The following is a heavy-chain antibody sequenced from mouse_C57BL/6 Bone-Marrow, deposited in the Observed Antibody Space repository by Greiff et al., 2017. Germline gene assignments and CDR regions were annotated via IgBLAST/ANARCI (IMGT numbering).Heavy chain of an antibody. J-gene: IGHJ1*03. CDR2: ISDGGSYT. Sequence: DVKLQESGGGLVKPGGSLKLSCAASGFTFSSYAMSWVRQTPEKRLEWVATISDGGSYTYYPDNVKGRFTISRDNAKNNLYLQMSHLKSEDTAMYYCARDHGNWYFDVWGTGTTVTVSS. V-gene: IGHV5-4*01. CDR1: GFTFSSYA. CDR3: ARDHGNWYFDV. D-gene: IGHD2-1*01.